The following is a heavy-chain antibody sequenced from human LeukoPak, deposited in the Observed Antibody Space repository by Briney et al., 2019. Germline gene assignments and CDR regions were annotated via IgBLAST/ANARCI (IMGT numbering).Heavy chain of an antibody. Sequence: PGRSLRLSCAASGFTFSSYGMHWVRQAPGKGLEWVAAIWYDGSNKYYADSVKGRFTISRDNSKNTLYLQMNSLRAEDTAVYYCARDTAMVGYFDYWGQGTLVTVSS. V-gene: IGHV3-33*01. CDR3: ARDTAMVGYFDY. CDR2: IWYDGSNK. J-gene: IGHJ4*02. CDR1: GFTFSSYG. D-gene: IGHD5-18*01.